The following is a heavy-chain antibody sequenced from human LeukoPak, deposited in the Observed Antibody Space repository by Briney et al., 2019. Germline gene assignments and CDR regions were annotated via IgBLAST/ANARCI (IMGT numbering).Heavy chain of an antibody. CDR2: ISSSGSTI. J-gene: IGHJ4*02. Sequence: GGSLRLSCAASGFTFSDYYMSWIRQALGKGLEWVSYISSSGSTIYYADSVKGRFTISRDNAKNSLYLQMNSLRAEDTAVYYCARNFGVWGSYRTHFDYWGQGTLVTVSS. D-gene: IGHD3-16*02. CDR1: GFTFSDYY. CDR3: ARNFGVWGSYRTHFDY. V-gene: IGHV3-11*01.